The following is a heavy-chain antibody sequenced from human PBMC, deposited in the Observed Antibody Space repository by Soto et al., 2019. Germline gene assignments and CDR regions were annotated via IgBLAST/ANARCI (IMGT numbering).Heavy chain of an antibody. CDR2: ISSNGGST. J-gene: IGHJ4*02. CDR3: AREASFGSGSYFDY. CDR1: GFTFSSYA. Sequence: GGSLRLSCAASGFTFSSYAMHWVRQAPGKGLEYVSAISSNGGSTYYANSVKGRFTISRDNSKNTLYLQMGSLRAEDMAVYYCAREASFGSGSYFDYWGQGTLVTVSS. D-gene: IGHD3-10*01. V-gene: IGHV3-64*01.